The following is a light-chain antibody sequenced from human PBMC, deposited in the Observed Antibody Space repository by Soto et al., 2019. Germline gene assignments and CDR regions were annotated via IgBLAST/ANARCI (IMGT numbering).Light chain of an antibody. CDR1: QGIANF. V-gene: IGKV1-9*01. CDR3: QQLNSFPIP. Sequence: IQLTQSPSSLSASVGDRVTISCRASQGIANFLAWYQQKPWKDPKLLIYAASTLQSGVPSRFSSSGSETDFTLTISSLQPEDFATYYCQQLNSFPIPFGPGTKVDIK. J-gene: IGKJ3*01. CDR2: AAS.